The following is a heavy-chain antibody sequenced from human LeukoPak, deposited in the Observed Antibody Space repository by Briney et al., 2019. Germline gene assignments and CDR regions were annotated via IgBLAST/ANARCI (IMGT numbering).Heavy chain of an antibody. J-gene: IGHJ4*02. Sequence: GGSLRLSCAASGFTFSSYGMHWVRQAPGKGLEWVAVISYDGSNKYYADSVKGRFTISRDNSKNTLYLQMNSLRAEDTAVYYCAKDGQLDYGDYLYYFDYWGQGTLVTVSS. CDR1: GFTFSSYG. CDR2: ISYDGSNK. CDR3: AKDGQLDYGDYLYYFDY. V-gene: IGHV3-30*18. D-gene: IGHD4-17*01.